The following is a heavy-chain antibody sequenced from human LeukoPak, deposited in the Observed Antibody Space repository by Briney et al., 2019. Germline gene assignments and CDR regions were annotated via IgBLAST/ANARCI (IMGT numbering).Heavy chain of an antibody. J-gene: IGHJ5*02. D-gene: IGHD1-26*01. CDR1: GGSISSSSYS. Sequence: NASETLSLTCTVSGGSISSSSYSWGWIRQPPGKGLEWIGSIYYSGSTYYNPSLKSRVTISVDTSKNQFSLKLSSVTAADTAVYYCARIDSGSYFGERKNWFDPWGQGTLVTVSS. CDR2: IYYSGST. V-gene: IGHV4-39*01. CDR3: ARIDSGSYFGERKNWFDP.